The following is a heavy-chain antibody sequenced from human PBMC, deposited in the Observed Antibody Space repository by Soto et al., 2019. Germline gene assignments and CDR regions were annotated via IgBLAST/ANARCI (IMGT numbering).Heavy chain of an antibody. Sequence: QVQVVESGGGVVQPGRSLRLSCAASGFTFSSHAMHWVRQAPGKGLEWVAVISYDGSNEYYADSVKGRFTISRDNSKNTLFLQMNTLRAEDTALYYCARDQGKYFDWQQHFDYCGQGTLVTVSS. CDR3: ARDQGKYFDWQQHFDY. J-gene: IGHJ4*02. CDR2: ISYDGSNE. V-gene: IGHV3-30-3*01. CDR1: GFTFSSHA. D-gene: IGHD3-9*01.